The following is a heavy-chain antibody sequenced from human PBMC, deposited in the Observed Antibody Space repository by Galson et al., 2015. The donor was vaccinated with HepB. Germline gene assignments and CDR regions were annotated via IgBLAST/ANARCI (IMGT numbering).Heavy chain of an antibody. CDR1: GYTFTSYA. V-gene: IGHV7-4-1*02. J-gene: IGHJ6*02. Sequence: SVKVSCKASGYTFTSYAMNWVRQAPGQGLEWMGWINTNTGNPTYAQGFTGRFVFSLDTSVSTAYPQISSLKAEDTAVYYCARVQSHYDFWSGYPWDYYYGMDVWGQGTTVTVSS. CDR2: INTNTGNP. D-gene: IGHD3-3*01. CDR3: ARVQSHYDFWSGYPWDYYYGMDV.